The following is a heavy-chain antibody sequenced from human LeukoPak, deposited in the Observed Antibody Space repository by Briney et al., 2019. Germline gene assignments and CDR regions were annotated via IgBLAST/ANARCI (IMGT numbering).Heavy chain of an antibody. Sequence: GGSLRLSCAASGFSFSSYDMHWVRQAPGKGLEGVAVIWYDGSNKYYADSVKGRFTISRDNSKNTLYLQMNSLRAEDTAAYYCARRVYCSGSTCYTGPDALDIWGQGTMVTVSS. CDR2: IWYDGSNK. CDR3: ARRVYCSGSTCYTGPDALDI. V-gene: IGHV3-33*01. D-gene: IGHD2-2*02. J-gene: IGHJ3*02. CDR1: GFSFSSYD.